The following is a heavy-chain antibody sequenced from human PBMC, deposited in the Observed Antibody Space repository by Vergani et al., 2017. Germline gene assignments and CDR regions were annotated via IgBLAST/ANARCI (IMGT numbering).Heavy chain of an antibody. D-gene: IGHD6-6*01. V-gene: IGHV1-2*02. CDR2: INPNSGGT. CDR3: ARDPGSSSFDY. J-gene: IGHJ4*02. Sequence: QVQLVESGGGLVQPGASVKVSCKASGYTFTGYYMHWVRQAPGQGLEWMGWINPNSGGTNYAQKFQGRVTMTRDTSISTAYMELSRLRSDDTAVYYCARDPGSSSFDYWGQGTLVTVSS. CDR1: GYTFTGYY.